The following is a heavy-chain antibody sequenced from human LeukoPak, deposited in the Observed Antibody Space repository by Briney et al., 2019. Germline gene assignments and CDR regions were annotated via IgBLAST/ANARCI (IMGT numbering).Heavy chain of an antibody. D-gene: IGHD6-13*01. CDR1: GGSISSYY. Sequence: PSETLSLTCTVSGGSISSYYWSWIRQPPGKGLEWIGYIYHSGSTNYNPSLKSRVTISVDTSKNQFSLKLSSVTAADTAVYYCARAGYSSSWYDYWGQGTLVTVSS. J-gene: IGHJ4*02. V-gene: IGHV4-59*08. CDR3: ARAGYSSSWYDY. CDR2: IYHSGST.